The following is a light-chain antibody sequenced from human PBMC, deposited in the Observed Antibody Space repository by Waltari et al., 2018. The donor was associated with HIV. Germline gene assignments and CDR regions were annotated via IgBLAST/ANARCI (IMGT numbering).Light chain of an antibody. CDR3: ATGDADLDGPV. Sequence: QSVLTQPPSASGTPGQRITISCSGSRPNVRSNNVYWYQHIPRTAPKLVIYNTDQRPSGVPARFSGSKSGTSASLAISGLQSGDEAHYYCATGDADLDGPVFGGGTKVTVL. CDR1: RPNVRSNN. CDR2: NTD. V-gene: IGLV1-44*01. J-gene: IGLJ3*02.